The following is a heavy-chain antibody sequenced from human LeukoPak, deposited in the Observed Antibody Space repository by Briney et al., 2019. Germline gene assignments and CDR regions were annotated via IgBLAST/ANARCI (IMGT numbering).Heavy chain of an antibody. D-gene: IGHD1-26*01. CDR3: TTRTLVGATRLDY. Sequence: PGGSLRLSCAASGFTFSGSAMHWVRQASGKGLEWVGRTRSKANSYATAYAASVKGRFTISRDDSKNTAYLQMNSLKTEDTAVYYCTTRTLVGATRLDYWGQGTLVTVSS. CDR1: GFTFSGSA. V-gene: IGHV3-73*01. CDR2: TRSKANSYAT. J-gene: IGHJ4*02.